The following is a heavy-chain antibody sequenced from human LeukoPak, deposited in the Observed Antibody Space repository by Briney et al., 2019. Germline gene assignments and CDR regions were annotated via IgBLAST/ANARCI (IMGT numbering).Heavy chain of an antibody. CDR2: IYYSGST. CDR1: GGSISSYY. V-gene: IGHV4-59*01. CDR3: ARGVRYSSGWYYFGY. J-gene: IGHJ4*02. D-gene: IGHD6-19*01. Sequence: SETLSLTCTVSGGSISSYYWSWIRQPPGKGLEWIGYIYYSGSTNYNPSLKSRVTISVDTSKNQFSLKLSSVTAADTAVYYCARGVRYSSGWYYFGYWGQGTLVTVSS.